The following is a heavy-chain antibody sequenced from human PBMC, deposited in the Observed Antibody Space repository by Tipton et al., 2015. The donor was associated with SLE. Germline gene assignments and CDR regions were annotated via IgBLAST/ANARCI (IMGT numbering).Heavy chain of an antibody. CDR2: IRYDGSVE. D-gene: IGHD6-19*01. V-gene: IGHV3-30*02. Sequence: SLRLSCAASGFHFSTYGMHWVRQAPGKGLEWVAFIRYDGSVEDYADSVKGRFTISRDNSKNTLYLQMNNLRDEDTAAYHCAKVGSGWYGVDYWGRRIMVTVSS. CDR3: AKVGSGWYGVDY. CDR1: GFHFSTYG. J-gene: IGHJ4*02.